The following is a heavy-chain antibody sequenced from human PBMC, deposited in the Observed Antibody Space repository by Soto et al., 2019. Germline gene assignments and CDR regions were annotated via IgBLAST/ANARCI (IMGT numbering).Heavy chain of an antibody. CDR3: ARGTYSSSWYFWFDP. CDR2: LYTSGST. Sequence: SETLSLTCTVSGGSINSYYWSWIRHPAGKGLEWIWRLYTSGSTNYNPSFKSRVTMSVETSKNQFSRKLSSVTAADTAVHYCARGTYSSSWYFWFDPWGQGTLVTVSS. CDR1: GGSINSYY. D-gene: IGHD6-13*01. J-gene: IGHJ5*02. V-gene: IGHV4-4*07.